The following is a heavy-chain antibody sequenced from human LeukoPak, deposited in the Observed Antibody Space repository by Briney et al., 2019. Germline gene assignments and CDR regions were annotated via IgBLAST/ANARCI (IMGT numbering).Heavy chain of an antibody. CDR2: ISAYNGNT. V-gene: IGHV1-18*01. D-gene: IGHD3-22*01. Sequence: GASVKVSCRASGYTFTSYGISWVRQAPGQGLEWMGWISAYNGNTNYAQKLQGRVTMTTDTSTSTAYMELRSLRSDDTAVYYCARRWLSARHGGPDFDYWGQGTLVTVSS. CDR1: GYTFTSYG. J-gene: IGHJ4*02. CDR3: ARRWLSARHGGPDFDY.